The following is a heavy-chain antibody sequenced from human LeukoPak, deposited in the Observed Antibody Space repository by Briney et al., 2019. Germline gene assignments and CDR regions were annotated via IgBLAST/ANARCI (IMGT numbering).Heavy chain of an antibody. J-gene: IGHJ4*02. CDR2: IRQDGSGK. CDR1: GFTFRGNW. Sequence: SGGPLRSSCAASGFTFRGNWLTWARQAPGKGLEWVANIRQDGSGKYYVDSVKGRFTISRDTAKNSLYLQMNSLRAEDTAVYYCARDSGGFDYWGQGTLVTVSS. V-gene: IGHV3-7*01. CDR3: ARDSGGFDY. D-gene: IGHD6-25*01.